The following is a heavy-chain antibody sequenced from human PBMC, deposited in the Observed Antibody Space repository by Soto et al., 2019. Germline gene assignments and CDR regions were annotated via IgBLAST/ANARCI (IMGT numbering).Heavy chain of an antibody. J-gene: IGHJ4*02. CDR1: GFTFSSYG. CDR2: IWYDGSNK. V-gene: IGHV3-33*01. D-gene: IGHD3-3*01. CDR3: ARDSKRDYSTIFGVGIDY. Sequence: GGSLRLSCAASGFTFSSYGMHWVRQAPGKGLEWVAVIWYDGSNKYYADSVKGRFTISRDNSKNTLYLQMNSLRAEDTAVYYCARDSKRDYSTIFGVGIDYWGQGTLVTVSS.